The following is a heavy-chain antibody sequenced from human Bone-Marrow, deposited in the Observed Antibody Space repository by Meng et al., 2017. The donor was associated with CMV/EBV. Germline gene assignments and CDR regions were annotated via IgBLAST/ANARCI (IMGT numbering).Heavy chain of an antibody. Sequence: GSLRLSCAVYGGSFSGYYWSWIRQPPGKGLEWIAYIHNSGRTNYNPSLKSRVTISVDTSKNQFSLKLSSVTAADTAVYYCARGLAAPGYWGQGKLVTVSS. CDR2: IHNSGRT. CDR1: GGSFSGYY. J-gene: IGHJ4*02. V-gene: IGHV4-34*01. D-gene: IGHD6-13*01. CDR3: ARGLAAPGY.